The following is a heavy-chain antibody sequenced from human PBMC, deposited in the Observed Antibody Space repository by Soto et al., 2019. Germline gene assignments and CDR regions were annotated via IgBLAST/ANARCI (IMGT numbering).Heavy chain of an antibody. D-gene: IGHD5-12*01. V-gene: IGHV3-30*03. Sequence: PGGSLRLSCAASGFTFSSYGMHWVRQAPGKGLEWVAVISYDGSNKYYADSVKGRFTISRDNSKNTLYLQMNSLRAEDTAVYYCATLGGYLYYFDYWGQGTLVTVSS. CDR3: ATLGGYLYYFDY. CDR1: GFTFSSYG. J-gene: IGHJ4*02. CDR2: ISYDGSNK.